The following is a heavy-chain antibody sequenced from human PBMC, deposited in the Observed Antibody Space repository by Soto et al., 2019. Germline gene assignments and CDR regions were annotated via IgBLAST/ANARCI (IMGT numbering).Heavy chain of an antibody. CDR2: ISSDSTYI. Sequence: EVRLVESGGGLVKPGESLRLSCVASGFSFSTYTMTWVRQAPGKRLEWVSSISSDSTYISYADSLKGRFTISRDNAKNSVYLQIGSLSAEDTAVSYCAREVGVVLITSEDSHFEYCSQGILVTVSS. V-gene: IGHV3-21*01. CDR1: GFSFSTYT. D-gene: IGHD2-21*01. CDR3: AREVGVVLITSEDSHFEY. J-gene: IGHJ4*02.